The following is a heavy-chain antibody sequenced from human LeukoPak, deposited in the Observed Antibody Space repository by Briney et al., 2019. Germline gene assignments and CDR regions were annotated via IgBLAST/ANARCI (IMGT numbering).Heavy chain of an antibody. J-gene: IGHJ4*02. V-gene: IGHV3-11*01. Sequence: GGSLRRSCAASGFTFNDYYMSWIRQAPGKGLEWVSYISSSGSTIYYADSVKGRFTISRDNAKNSLYLQMNSLRAEDTAVYYCASRDRQKYYDSRGYYYYFDYWGQGTLVPVSS. CDR1: GFTFNDYY. D-gene: IGHD3-22*01. CDR3: ASRDRQKYYDSRGYYYYFDY. CDR2: ISSSGSTI.